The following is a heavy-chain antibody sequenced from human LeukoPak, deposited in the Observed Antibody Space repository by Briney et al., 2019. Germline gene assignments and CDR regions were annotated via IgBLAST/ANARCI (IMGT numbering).Heavy chain of an antibody. CDR2: INPNSGGT. V-gene: IGHV1-2*02. D-gene: IGHD3-10*01. J-gene: IGHJ4*02. CDR1: GYTFTGYY. Sequence: GASVKVSCKASGYTFTGYYMHWVRQAPGQGLEWMGWINPNSGGTNYAQKFQGRVTMTRDTSISTAYMELSRLRSDDTAVYYCARLHVSGSGSYYYWGQGTLVTVSS. CDR3: ARLHVSGSGSYYY.